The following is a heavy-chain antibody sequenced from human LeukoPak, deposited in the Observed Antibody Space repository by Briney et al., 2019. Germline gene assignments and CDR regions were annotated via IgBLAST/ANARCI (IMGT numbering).Heavy chain of an antibody. CDR3: ARVKRGGAKY. CDR2: INYRGST. J-gene: IGHJ4*02. V-gene: IGHV4-34*01. Sequence: SETLALTCAVYGGSFSGYYWTWIRQPPGKGLEWIGEINYRGSTNYNPSLKSRVTISVDTSKNQFSLKLSSVTAADTAIYYCARVKRGGAKYWGQGALVTVSS. CDR1: GGSFSGYY.